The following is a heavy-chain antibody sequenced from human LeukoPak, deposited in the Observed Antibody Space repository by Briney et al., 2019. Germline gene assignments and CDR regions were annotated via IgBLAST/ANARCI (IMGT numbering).Heavy chain of an antibody. CDR3: ARDRSSGWYYGWYFGL. Sequence: GGSLRLSCAASGFTFGNYAMSWVRQAPGKGLQWVSAISSSGGGTYYANSVKGRFTISRDDSKNTVHLQMNSLRAEDTAVYYCARDRSSGWYYGWYFGLWGRGTLVTVSS. CDR2: ISSSGGGT. D-gene: IGHD6-19*01. CDR1: GFTFGNYA. V-gene: IGHV3-23*01. J-gene: IGHJ2*01.